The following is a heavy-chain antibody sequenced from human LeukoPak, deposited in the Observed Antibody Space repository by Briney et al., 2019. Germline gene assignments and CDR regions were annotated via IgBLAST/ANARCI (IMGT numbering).Heavy chain of an antibody. V-gene: IGHV5-51*01. CDR3: ARRSLGIAVAGILDAFDI. J-gene: IGHJ3*02. Sequence: GESLQISCQGSGYSFSSYWIGWVRQMPGKGLEWMGIIYPGDSDTRYSPSFQGQVTISADKSISTAYLQWSSLKASDTAMYYCARRSLGIAVAGILDAFDIWGQGTKVTVTS. CDR2: IYPGDSDT. D-gene: IGHD6-19*01. CDR1: GYSFSSYW.